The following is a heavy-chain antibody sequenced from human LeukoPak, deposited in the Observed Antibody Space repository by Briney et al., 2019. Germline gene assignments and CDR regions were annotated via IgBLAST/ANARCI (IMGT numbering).Heavy chain of an antibody. D-gene: IGHD6-13*01. V-gene: IGHV3-48*03. CDR2: ISSSGSTK. CDR3: ASLRPRQQLGVDS. J-gene: IGHJ4*02. Sequence: GGSLRLSCEASGFTFSSYEMNRVRQALGKGLEWVSYISSSGSTKYYADSVKGRFTISRDNAMHSLYLQMNSLRVEDTAVYYCASLRPRQQLGVDSWGQGTL. CDR1: GFTFSSYE.